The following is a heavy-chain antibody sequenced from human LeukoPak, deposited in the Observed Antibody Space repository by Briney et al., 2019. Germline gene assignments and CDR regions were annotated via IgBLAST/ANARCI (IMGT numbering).Heavy chain of an antibody. D-gene: IGHD2-8*02. V-gene: IGHV1-69*06. Sequence: ASVKVSCKASGYNFTTYYMHWVRQAPGQGLEWMGEIIPIFSTTNYAQKFQGRVTITADKSTSTAYMELSSLRSEDTAMYYCARVLSGRTVWSPYYYYYMDVWGKGTTVTISS. CDR2: IIPIFSTT. CDR3: ARVLSGRTVWSPYYYYYMDV. CDR1: GYNFTTYY. J-gene: IGHJ6*03.